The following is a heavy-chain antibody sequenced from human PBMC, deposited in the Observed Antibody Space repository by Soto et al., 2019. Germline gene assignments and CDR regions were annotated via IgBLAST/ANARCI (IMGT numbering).Heavy chain of an antibody. CDR3: EVTTGY. D-gene: IGHD4-17*01. V-gene: IGHV4-39*07. CDR1: GGSISSGGYS. J-gene: IGHJ4*02. CDR2: IYYSGST. Sequence: SETLSLTCAVSGGSISSGGYSWGWIRQPPGKGLEWIGSIYYSGSTYYNPSLKSRVTISVDTSINTVYLELTTLTYEDTAVYYCEVTTGYWGQGTMVTVSS.